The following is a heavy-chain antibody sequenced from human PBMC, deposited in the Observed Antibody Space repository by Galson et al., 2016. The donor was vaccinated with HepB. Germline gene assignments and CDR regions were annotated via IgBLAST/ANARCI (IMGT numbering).Heavy chain of an antibody. CDR1: GGSTSSYY. CDR2: IYYTGTT. Sequence: SETLSLTCSVSGGSTSSYYWSWIRQTPGKGLEWIGYIYYTGTTNYNPSLKSRVTISLDTSKSQFSLKLNSVTAADTAVYFCAMAVPGVRGALSKWGQGTLVIVSS. V-gene: IGHV4-59*01. D-gene: IGHD6-19*01. J-gene: IGHJ4*02. CDR3: AMAVPGVRGALSK.